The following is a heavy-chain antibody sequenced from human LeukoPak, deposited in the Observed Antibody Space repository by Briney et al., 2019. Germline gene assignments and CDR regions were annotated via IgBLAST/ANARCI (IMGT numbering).Heavy chain of an antibody. CDR1: GFSLNDYS. CDR3: ARASGLVVVPAAPDY. CDR2: ISSSSYI. V-gene: IGHV3-21*01. D-gene: IGHD2-2*01. J-gene: IGHJ4*02. Sequence: PGGSLRLSCVASGFSLNDYSMNWVRQAPGKGLEWVSSISSSSYIYYADSVKGRFTISRDNAKNSLYLQMNSLRAEDTAVYYCARASGLVVVPAAPDYWGQGTLVTVSS.